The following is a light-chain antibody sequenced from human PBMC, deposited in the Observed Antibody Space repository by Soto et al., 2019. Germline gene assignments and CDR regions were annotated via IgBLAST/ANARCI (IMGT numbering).Light chain of an antibody. CDR2: AAS. CDR3: QHSRT. Sequence: DIVLTQSPGTLSLSPGERATLSCRASQSLSSRNLAWYQQKPGKAPKLLIYAASTLQSGVPLRFSGSGSGTEFTLTISSLQPDDFATYYCQHSRTFGQGTKVDI. CDR1: QSLSSR. J-gene: IGKJ1*01. V-gene: IGKV1-5*01.